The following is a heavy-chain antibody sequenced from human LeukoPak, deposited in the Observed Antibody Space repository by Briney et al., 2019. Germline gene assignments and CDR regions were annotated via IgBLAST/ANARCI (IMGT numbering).Heavy chain of an antibody. V-gene: IGHV4-34*01. CDR3: ARAMNPGGALDV. D-gene: IGHD3-16*01. Sequence: SETLSLTCAVYGGSFSGYYWSWIRQPPGKGLEWIGEINHSGSTNYNPSPKSRVTISVDTSKNQFSLKLSSVTAADTAVYYCARAMNPGGALDVWGKGTTVTVSS. CDR2: INHSGST. J-gene: IGHJ6*04. CDR1: GGSFSGYY.